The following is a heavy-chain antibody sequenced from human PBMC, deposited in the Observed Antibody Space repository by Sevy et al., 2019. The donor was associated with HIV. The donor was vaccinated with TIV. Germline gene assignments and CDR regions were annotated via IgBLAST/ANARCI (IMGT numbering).Heavy chain of an antibody. CDR3: AKDAYYYDSSGYWVDY. Sequence: GGSLRLSCAASGFTFSSYGMHWVRQAPGKGLEWVAFIRYDGSNKYYADSVKGRFTISRDNSKNTLYLQMNSLRAEDTAVYYRAKDAYYYDSSGYWVDYWGQGTLVTVSS. D-gene: IGHD3-22*01. CDR1: GFTFSSYG. V-gene: IGHV3-30*02. J-gene: IGHJ4*02. CDR2: IRYDGSNK.